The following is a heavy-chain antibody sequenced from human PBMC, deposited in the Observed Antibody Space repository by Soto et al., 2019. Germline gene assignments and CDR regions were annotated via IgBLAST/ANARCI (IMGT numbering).Heavy chain of an antibody. CDR2: IYYSGST. J-gene: IGHJ4*02. Sequence: SETLSLTCTVSGGSISSGGYYWSWIRQHPGKGLEWIGYIYYSGSTYYNPSLKSRVTISVDTSKNQFSLKLSSVTAADTAVYYCARTMVRGGPNFDYWGQGTLVTVSS. CDR3: ARTMVRGGPNFDY. V-gene: IGHV4-31*03. CDR1: GGSISSGGYY. D-gene: IGHD3-10*01.